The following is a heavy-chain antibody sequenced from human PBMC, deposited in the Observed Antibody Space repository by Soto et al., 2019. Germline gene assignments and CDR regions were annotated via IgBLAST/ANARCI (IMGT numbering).Heavy chain of an antibody. Sequence: PGGSLRLSCAASGFTFSSYSMNWVRQAPGKGLEWVSYISTSSSTIYYADSVKGRFTISRDNAKNSLYLQMNSLRAEDTAVYYCAKDLGSQLLSPLLFDPWGQGTLVTVSS. CDR1: GFTFSSYS. J-gene: IGHJ5*02. D-gene: IGHD2-2*01. CDR2: ISTSSSTI. V-gene: IGHV3-48*01. CDR3: AKDLGSQLLSPLLFDP.